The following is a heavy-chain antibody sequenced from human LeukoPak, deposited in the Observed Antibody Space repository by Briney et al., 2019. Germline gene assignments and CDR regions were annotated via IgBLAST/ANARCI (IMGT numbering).Heavy chain of an antibody. CDR2: IHYSGST. CDR3: VQVRLSGLFDP. D-gene: IGHD3-16*01. V-gene: IGHV4-59*01. J-gene: IGHJ5*02. Sequence: SETLSLTCTVSGASISSYYWTRIRQPPGKQLEWLGYIHYSGSTSYNPSLNSRVTMSLDASKNQFSLKLSSVTAADTAVYYCVQVRLSGLFDPWGQGTLVTVSS. CDR1: GASISSYY.